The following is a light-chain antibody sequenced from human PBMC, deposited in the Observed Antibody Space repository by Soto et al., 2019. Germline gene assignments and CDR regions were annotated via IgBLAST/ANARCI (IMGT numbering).Light chain of an antibody. V-gene: IGKV3-20*01. Sequence: EIVLTQSPGSLSLSPGESATLSCRASQSVGRNYLGWFQHKPGQAPRLLIYNAFTRATGVSDRFSGSGSGTAFTLTVSRVESPEFAVYHCLLYAYAPFSFGGETKLDI. CDR3: LLYAYAPFS. CDR1: QSVGRNY. CDR2: NAF. J-gene: IGKJ4*01.